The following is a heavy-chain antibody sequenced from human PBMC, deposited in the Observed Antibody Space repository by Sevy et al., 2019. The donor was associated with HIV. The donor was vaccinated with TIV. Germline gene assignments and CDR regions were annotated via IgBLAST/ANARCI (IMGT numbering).Heavy chain of an antibody. CDR2: ISYDGNNK. CDR1: GFTFSSYA. Sequence: GGSLRLSCAASGFTFSSYAMRWVHQAPGKGLEWVAVISYDGNNKYADSVKGRFTISRDNSKNTLYLQMNSLRAEDTAVYYCARDGSSGGLFLKDYYYFGMDVWGQGTTVTVSS. CDR3: ARDGSSGGLFLKDYYYFGMDV. D-gene: IGHD3-16*01. V-gene: IGHV3-30*03. J-gene: IGHJ6*02.